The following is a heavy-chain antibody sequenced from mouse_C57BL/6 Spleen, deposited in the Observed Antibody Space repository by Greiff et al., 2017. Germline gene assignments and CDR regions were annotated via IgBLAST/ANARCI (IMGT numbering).Heavy chain of an antibody. CDR3: ARGYGSSYGFAY. Sequence: QVQLQQPGAELVKPGASVKMSCKASGYTFTSYWITWVKQRPGQGLEWIGDIYPGSGSTNYNEKFKGKATLTVDTSSSTAYMELSSLTSEDSAVYYCARGYGSSYGFAYWGQGTLVTVSA. D-gene: IGHD1-1*01. J-gene: IGHJ3*01. CDR1: GYTFTSYW. V-gene: IGHV1-55*01. CDR2: IYPGSGST.